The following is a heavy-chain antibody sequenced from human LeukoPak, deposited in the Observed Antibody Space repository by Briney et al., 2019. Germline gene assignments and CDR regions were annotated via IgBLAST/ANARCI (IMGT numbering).Heavy chain of an antibody. CDR3: AELGITMIGGV. J-gene: IGHJ6*04. V-gene: IGHV3-48*03. CDR2: ISSSGSTI. Sequence: GSLRLSCAASGFTFSSYEMNWVRQAPGKGLEWVSYISSSGSTIYYADSVKGRFTISRDNAKNSLYLQMNGLRAEDTAVYYCAELGITMIGGVWGKGTTVTISS. D-gene: IGHD3-10*02. CDR1: GFTFSSYE.